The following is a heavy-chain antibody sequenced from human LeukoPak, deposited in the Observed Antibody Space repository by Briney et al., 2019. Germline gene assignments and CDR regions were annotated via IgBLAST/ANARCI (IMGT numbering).Heavy chain of an antibody. J-gene: IGHJ5*02. D-gene: IGHD4-17*01. CDR3: ATDRQLRGLPEAGFDP. Sequence: GASVKVSCKVSGYTLTELSMHWVRQAPGKGLEWMGGFDPEDGETIYAQKFQGRVTMTEDTSTDTAYMELCSLRSEDTAVYYCATDRQLRGLPEAGFDPWGQGTLVTVSS. CDR2: FDPEDGET. CDR1: GYTLTELS. V-gene: IGHV1-24*01.